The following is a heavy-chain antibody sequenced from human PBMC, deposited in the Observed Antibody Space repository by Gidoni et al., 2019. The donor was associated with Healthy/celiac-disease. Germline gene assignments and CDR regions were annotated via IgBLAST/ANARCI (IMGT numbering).Heavy chain of an antibody. D-gene: IGHD6-19*01. CDR3: ARRGLLGSGLFDY. V-gene: IGHV4-39*01. Sequence: QLQLQESGPGLVKPSETLSLTCTVPGGSISSSSYYWGWIRQPPGKGLEWIGSIYYSGSTYYNPSLKSRVTISVDTSKNQFSLKLSSVTAADTAVYYCARRGLLGSGLFDYWGQGTLVTVSS. CDR2: IYYSGST. J-gene: IGHJ4*02. CDR1: GGSISSSSYY.